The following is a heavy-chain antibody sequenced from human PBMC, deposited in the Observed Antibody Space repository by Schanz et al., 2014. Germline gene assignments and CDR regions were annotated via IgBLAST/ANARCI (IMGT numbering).Heavy chain of an antibody. D-gene: IGHD1-26*01. J-gene: IGHJ4*02. V-gene: IGHV1-18*01. CDR1: GYTFTRSG. CDR2: IGGSDGNT. CDR3: ARDRDQWDGNYLDY. Sequence: QVQLVQSGVEVKKPGASVKVSCKASGYTFTRSGINWVRQAPGQGLEWMGWIGGSDGNTNFAQKFQGRVTMTTDTSTSTVYMELRSLTSDDSAVYYCARDRDQWDGNYLDYWGQGTLVTVSS.